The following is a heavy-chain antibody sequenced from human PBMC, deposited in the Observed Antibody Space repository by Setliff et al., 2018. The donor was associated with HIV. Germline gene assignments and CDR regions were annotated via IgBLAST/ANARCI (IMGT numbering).Heavy chain of an antibody. D-gene: IGHD3-22*01. V-gene: IGHV4-59*08. CDR3: ASRIYYYDESRVLREEGFVP. CDR2: IYFNGNT. J-gene: IGHJ5*02. CDR1: GGSINNYY. Sequence: PSETLSLTCTVSGGSINNYYWSWIRQPPGKGLEWIGYIYFNGNTNFNPSLESRLTMSVDSSKNQFSLKLTSVTAADTAMYYCASRIYYYDESRVLREEGFVPWGQGTLVTVSS.